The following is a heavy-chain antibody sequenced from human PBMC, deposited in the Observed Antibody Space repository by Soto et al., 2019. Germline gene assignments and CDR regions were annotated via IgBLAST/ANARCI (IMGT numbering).Heavy chain of an antibody. D-gene: IGHD3-16*01. J-gene: IGHJ4*02. V-gene: IGHV4-59*07. CDR3: ARVSYDLVYYFDF. CDR1: GGSISTYY. CDR2: VYYNGFT. Sequence: QVQLRESGPGLVKPSDTLSLICTVSGGSISTYYWSRIRQPPGKGLEWIASVYYNGFTNYNPSLMSRVTMSVETFRNQFSLRLNSVTAADTAMYYCARVSYDLVYYFDFWGQGTLVTVSS.